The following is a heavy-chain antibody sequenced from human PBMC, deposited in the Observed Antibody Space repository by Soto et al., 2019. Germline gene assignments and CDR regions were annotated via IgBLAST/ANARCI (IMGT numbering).Heavy chain of an antibody. CDR2: INPNTGGT. Sequence: QVQLVQSGAEVKKPGASAKVSCKTSGYTFTDYYMHWVRQAPGQGLEWLGWINPNTGGTNSAQKFRRRVTMTRDTSISTAYMELSRLTSDDTAVYYCSRGRVGDVLTGYFRGYFDSWGQGALVTVSS. D-gene: IGHD3-9*01. CDR1: GYTFTDYY. V-gene: IGHV1-2*02. CDR3: SRGRVGDVLTGYFRGYFDS. J-gene: IGHJ4*02.